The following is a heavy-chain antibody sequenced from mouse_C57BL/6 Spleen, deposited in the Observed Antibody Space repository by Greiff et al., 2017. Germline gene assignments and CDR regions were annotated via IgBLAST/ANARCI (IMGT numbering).Heavy chain of an antibody. CDR1: GYAFTNYL. J-gene: IGHJ4*01. CDR3: AGGHYYTRLDAIDY. CDR2: INPGSGGT. D-gene: IGHD1-2*01. V-gene: IGHV1-54*01. Sequence: QVQLQQSGAELVRPGTSVKVSCKASGYAFTNYLIEWVKQRPGQGLEWIGVINPGSGGTNYNEKFKGKATLTADKSSSTAYMQLSSLTSEDSAVYFYAGGHYYTRLDAIDYWGQGTSVTVSS.